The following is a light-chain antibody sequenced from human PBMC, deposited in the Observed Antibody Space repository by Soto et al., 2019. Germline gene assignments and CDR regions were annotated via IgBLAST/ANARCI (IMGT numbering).Light chain of an antibody. CDR2: EVT. Sequence: QSALTQPPSASGSPGQSVTFSCTGTRSDVGGHNDVSWYQQHPGKAPKLIIYEVTKRPSGVPDRFSGSTSGNTASLTVSGLQAEDEADYYCSSYAGSTNLVFGGGTKLTVL. CDR3: SSYAGSTNLV. CDR1: RSDVGGHND. J-gene: IGLJ2*01. V-gene: IGLV2-8*01.